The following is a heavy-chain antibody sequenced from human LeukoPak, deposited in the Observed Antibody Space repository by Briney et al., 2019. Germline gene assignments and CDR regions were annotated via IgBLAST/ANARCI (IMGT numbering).Heavy chain of an antibody. CDR2: IYSGGST. CDR3: AKDHDYVWGSYHDHYYFDY. CDR1: EFSVGSNY. J-gene: IGHJ4*02. Sequence: GGSLRLSCAASEFSVGSNYMTWVRQAPGKGLEWVSLIYSGGSTYYADSVKGRFTISRDNSKNTLYLQMNSLRAEDTAVYYCAKDHDYVWGSYHDHYYFDYWGQGTLVTVSS. D-gene: IGHD3-16*02. V-gene: IGHV3-66*01.